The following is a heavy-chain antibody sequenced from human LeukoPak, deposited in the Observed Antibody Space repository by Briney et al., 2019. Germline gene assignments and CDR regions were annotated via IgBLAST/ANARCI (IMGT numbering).Heavy chain of an antibody. CDR1: GYTFSSYS. V-gene: IGHV3-21*01. D-gene: IGHD3-22*01. CDR2: ISVRSNYM. J-gene: IGHJ4*02. Sequence: GGSLRLSCAASGYTFSSYSINWVRQAPGKGLEWVSSISVRSNYMYYAASVRGRFRISRDDARDSLYLQMNSLRAEDTAVYYCVRLRRNSDTSGFYYYYDFWGQGTLVTVSS. CDR3: VRLRRNSDTSGFYYYYDF.